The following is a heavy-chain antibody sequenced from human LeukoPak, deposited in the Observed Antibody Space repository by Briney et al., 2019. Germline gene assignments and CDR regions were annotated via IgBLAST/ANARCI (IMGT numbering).Heavy chain of an antibody. Sequence: SETLSLTCTVSDGSISSYYWSWIRQPAGKGLEWIGRIYTSGSTNYNPSLKSRVTMSVDTSKNQFSLKLSSVTAADTAVYYCARDRWGGGSGYYYYYYGMDVWGQGTTVTVSS. D-gene: IGHD2-15*01. CDR3: ARDRWGGGSGYYYYYYGMDV. CDR2: IYTSGST. V-gene: IGHV4-4*07. J-gene: IGHJ6*02. CDR1: DGSISSYY.